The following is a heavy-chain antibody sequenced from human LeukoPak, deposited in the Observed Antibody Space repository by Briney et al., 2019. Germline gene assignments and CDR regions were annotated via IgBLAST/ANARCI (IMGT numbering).Heavy chain of an antibody. CDR3: ARDSNPTYCSGGSCYSYYYFDY. CDR2: IYHSGST. CDR1: GYSISSGYY. J-gene: IGHJ4*02. Sequence: SETLSLTCTVSGYSISSGYYWGWIRQPPGKGLEWIGSIYHSGSTYYNPSLKSRVTISVDTSKNQFSLKLSSVTAADTAVYYCARDSNPTYCSGGSCYSYYYFDYWGQGTLVTVSS. V-gene: IGHV4-38-2*02. D-gene: IGHD2-15*01.